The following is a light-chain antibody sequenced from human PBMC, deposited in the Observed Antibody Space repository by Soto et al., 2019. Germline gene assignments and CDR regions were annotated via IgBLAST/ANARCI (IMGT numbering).Light chain of an antibody. Sequence: EILLTQSPSTLSLSPGEGVTLSCRASQSVTVNSLAWYQQKPGQAPRLLIYAASTRAAAVPDRFTGSGSGTDFTLTISRLEPEDFAVYYCQQYGSSSITFGQGTRLEIK. CDR2: AAS. J-gene: IGKJ5*01. CDR1: QSVTVNS. CDR3: QQYGSSSIT. V-gene: IGKV3-20*01.